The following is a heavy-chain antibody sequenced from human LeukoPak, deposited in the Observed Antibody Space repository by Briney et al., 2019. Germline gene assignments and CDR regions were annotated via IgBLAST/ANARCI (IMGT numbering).Heavy chain of an antibody. CDR1: GFTFSSYT. J-gene: IGHJ4*02. Sequence: GGSLRLSCAASGFTFSSYTMHWIRQAPGKGLEWVSSISGSNSYIFYADSVKGRFTVSRDNSKNTLYLQMNSLRAEDTAVYYCARALSDYVWGTDLDYWGQGTLVTVSS. V-gene: IGHV3-21*01. D-gene: IGHD3-16*01. CDR2: ISGSNSYI. CDR3: ARALSDYVWGTDLDY.